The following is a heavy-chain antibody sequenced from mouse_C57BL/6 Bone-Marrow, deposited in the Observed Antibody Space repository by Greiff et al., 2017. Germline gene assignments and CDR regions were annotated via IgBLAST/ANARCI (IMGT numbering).Heavy chain of an antibody. CDR1: GYTFTSYW. Sequence: QVQLQQPGAELVKPGASVKLSCKASGYTFTSYWMQWVKQRPGLGLEWIGEIDPSDIYTNYNQKFKGKATLTVDTSSSPAYMQLSSLTSEDSAVYYCAPYDYDGYFDVWGTGTTVTVSS. J-gene: IGHJ1*03. V-gene: IGHV1-50*01. D-gene: IGHD2-4*01. CDR3: APYDYDGYFDV. CDR2: IDPSDIYT.